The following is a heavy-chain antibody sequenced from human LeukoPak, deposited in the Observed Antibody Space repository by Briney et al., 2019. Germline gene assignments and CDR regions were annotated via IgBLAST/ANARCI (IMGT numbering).Heavy chain of an antibody. V-gene: IGHV4-34*01. J-gene: IGHJ4*02. CDR3: ARRGRSRAY. CDR2: INHSGST. CDR1: GGSFSGYY. D-gene: IGHD1-26*01. Sequence: SETLSLTCAVYGGSFSGYYWSWIRQPPGKGLEWIGEINHSGSTNYNPSLKSRVTISVDTSKNQFSLKLSSVTAADTAVYYCARRGRSRAYWGQGTLVTVSS.